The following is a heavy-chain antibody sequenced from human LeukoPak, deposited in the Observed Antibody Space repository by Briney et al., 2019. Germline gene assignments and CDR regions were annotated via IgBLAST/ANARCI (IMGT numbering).Heavy chain of an antibody. D-gene: IGHD1-14*01. V-gene: IGHV3-74*01. CDR3: ATGQGHGMDV. J-gene: IGHJ6*02. CDR1: GFAFSSYW. Sequence: GGSLRLSCAASGFAFSSYWMHWVRHAPGKGLVWVSHINSDGSSTSYADSVKGRFTISRDNAKNTLYLQMNSLRAEDTAVYYCATGQGHGMDVWGQGTTVTVSS. CDR2: INSDGSST.